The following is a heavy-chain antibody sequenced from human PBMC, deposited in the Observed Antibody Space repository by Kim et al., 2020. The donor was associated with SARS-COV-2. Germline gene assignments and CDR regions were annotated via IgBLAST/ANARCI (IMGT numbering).Heavy chain of an antibody. CDR3: ARERDTMVQGVIIILPPDY. D-gene: IGHD3-10*01. CDR2: ISYDGSNK. J-gene: IGHJ4*02. CDR1: GFTFSNYA. Sequence: GGSLRLSCAASGFTFSNYAMHWVRQAPGKGLEWVAIISYDGSNKDYVDSVKGRFTISRDNSKNTLYLQMNSLRAEDTAVYYCARERDTMVQGVIIILPPDYWGQGTLVTVSS. V-gene: IGHV3-30*01.